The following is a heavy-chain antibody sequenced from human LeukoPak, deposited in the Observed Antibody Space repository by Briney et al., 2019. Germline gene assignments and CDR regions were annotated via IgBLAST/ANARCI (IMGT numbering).Heavy chain of an antibody. CDR3: AKSRIGYYDSSGTLAFDY. CDR2: ISGSGGST. J-gene: IGHJ4*02. Sequence: GGSLRLSCAASGFTFSSYAMSWVRQAPGKGLEWGSAISGSGGSTYYADSVKGRFTISRDNSKNTPYLQMNSLRAEDTAVYYCAKSRIGYYDSSGTLAFDYWGQGTLVAVSS. D-gene: IGHD3-22*01. V-gene: IGHV3-23*01. CDR1: GFTFSSYA.